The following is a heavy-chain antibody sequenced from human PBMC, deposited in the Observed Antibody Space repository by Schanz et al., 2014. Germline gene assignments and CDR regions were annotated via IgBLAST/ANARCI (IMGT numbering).Heavy chain of an antibody. CDR3: ARDPNSVNEIDY. Sequence: QVQLLESGGGLFKPGGSLRLSCAGSGFTFADYYMTWIRQAPGKGLEWVSHIVGSGDSTYYADSVKGRFTISRDNSKNTLYLQMNSLRAEDTAVYYCARDPNSVNEIDYWGQGTLVTVSS. V-gene: IGHV3-11*01. J-gene: IGHJ4*02. CDR1: GFTFADYY. D-gene: IGHD5-12*01. CDR2: IVGSGDST.